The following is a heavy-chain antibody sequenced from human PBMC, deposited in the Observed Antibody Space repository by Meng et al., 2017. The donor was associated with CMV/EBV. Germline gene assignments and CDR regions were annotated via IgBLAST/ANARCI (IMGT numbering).Heavy chain of an antibody. J-gene: IGHJ5*01. CDR2: INSDGDIT. V-gene: IGHV3-74*01. CDR3: VREDSYSSWDCFDS. D-gene: IGHD3-16*02. Sequence: ASKFTCRTDRRHCVRQAPGQGLVWVSRINSDGDITTCADSVEGRFTMSRDNAKNTLYLQMNSLRAEATAVYYCVREDSYSSWDCFDSWGQGTLVTVSS. CDR1: KFTCRTDR.